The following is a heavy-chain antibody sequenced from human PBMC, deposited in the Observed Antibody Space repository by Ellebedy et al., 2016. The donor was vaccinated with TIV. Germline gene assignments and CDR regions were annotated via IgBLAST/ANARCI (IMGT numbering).Heavy chain of an antibody. CDR1: GGTFNSYA. CDR2: IIPMFGTA. J-gene: IGHJ6*02. Sequence: SVKVSCKASGGTFNSYAISWVRQAPGQGLEWMGGIIPMFGTASYAQKFQGRVTITADAFTITGYVELSSLTSEDTAVYYCARGTGYHPSSGMDVWGQGTTVTVSS. CDR3: ARGTGYHPSSGMDV. V-gene: IGHV1-69*13. D-gene: IGHD3-9*01.